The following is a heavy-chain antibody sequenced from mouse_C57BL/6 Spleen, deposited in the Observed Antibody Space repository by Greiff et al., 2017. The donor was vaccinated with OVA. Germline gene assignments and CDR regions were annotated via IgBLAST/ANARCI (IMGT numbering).Heavy chain of an antibody. D-gene: IGHD3-3*01. J-gene: IGHJ4*01. CDR3: AGGTCAMDY. V-gene: IGHV2-2*01. Sequence: VQLKESGPGLVQPSQSLSITCTVSGFSLTSYGVHWVRQSPGKGLEWLGVIWSGGSTDYNAAFISSLSISKDKSKSQVFFKMNRLQADDTAIYYCAGGTCAMDYWGQGTSVTVSS. CDR1: GFSLTSYG. CDR2: IWSGGST.